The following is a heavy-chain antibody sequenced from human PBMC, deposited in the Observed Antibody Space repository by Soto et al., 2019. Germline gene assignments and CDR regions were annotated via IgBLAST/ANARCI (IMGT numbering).Heavy chain of an antibody. CDR2: MYSSGSS. D-gene: IGHD2-15*01. CDR1: GGSMTPYQ. J-gene: IGHJ4*02. CDR3: EREWSGFDY. Sequence: QVQLQESGPGLVKPSETLSLICTVSGGSMTPYQWTWIRQSPGRGLAWSAYMYSSGSSSYNPSLQSRVSMSVDTSRNPFSLKLNSATAADTAVYYFEREWSGFDYWGQGMLVPVSS. V-gene: IGHV4-59*01.